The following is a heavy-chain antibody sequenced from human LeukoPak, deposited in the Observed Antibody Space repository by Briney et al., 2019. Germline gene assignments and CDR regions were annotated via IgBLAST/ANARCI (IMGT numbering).Heavy chain of an antibody. Sequence: PGEPLRISCQVSGYIFTNYWIGWVRQMPGKGLESLGIIYPADSDTTYSPSFQGQVSISADQSITTVYLQWSRLRASDTAMYFCARQSRDGSKTRGYFFDYWGLGTLVTVSS. CDR2: IYPADSDT. J-gene: IGHJ4*02. D-gene: IGHD3-10*01. CDR1: GYIFTNYW. V-gene: IGHV5-51*01. CDR3: ARQSRDGSKTRGYFFDY.